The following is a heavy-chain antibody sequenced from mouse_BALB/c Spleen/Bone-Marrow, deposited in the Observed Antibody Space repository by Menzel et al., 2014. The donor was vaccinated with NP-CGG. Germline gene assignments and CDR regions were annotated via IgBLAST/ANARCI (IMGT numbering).Heavy chain of an antibody. D-gene: IGHD2-2*01. CDR1: GYTFTSYY. J-gene: IGHJ4*01. V-gene: IGHV1S81*02. CDR3: TRSRYVYDNAMDC. CDR2: INPSNGGT. Sequence: QVQLQQSGAELVKPGASVKLSCKASGYTFTSYYMYWVKQRPGQGLEWIGEINPSNGGTNFNEKFKSKATLTVDKSSSTAYMQLSSLTSEDSAVYYCTRSRYVYDNAMDCWGQGTSVTVSS.